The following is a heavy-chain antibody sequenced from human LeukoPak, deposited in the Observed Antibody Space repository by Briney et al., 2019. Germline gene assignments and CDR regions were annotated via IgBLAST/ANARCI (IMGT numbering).Heavy chain of an antibody. D-gene: IGHD4-17*01. CDR2: IKQDGSEK. CDR3: ARGPYGDYVGSFDY. CDR1: GFTFNSYW. V-gene: IGHV3-7*01. J-gene: IGHJ4*02. Sequence: GGSLRLSCVGSGFTFNSYWMSWVRQAPGKGLEWVANIKQDGSEKYYVDSVKGRFTISRDNAKNSLYLQMNSLRAEDTAVYYCARGPYGDYVGSFDYWGQGTLVTVSS.